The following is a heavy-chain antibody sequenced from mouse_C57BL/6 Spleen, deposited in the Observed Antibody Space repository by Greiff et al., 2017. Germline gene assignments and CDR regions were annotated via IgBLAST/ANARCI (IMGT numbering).Heavy chain of an antibody. J-gene: IGHJ4*01. Sequence: EVQVVESGGGLVKPGGSLKLSCAASGFTFSDYGMHWVRQAPEKGLEWVAYISSGSSTIYYADTVKGRFTISRGNAKNTLCLQMTSQRSEDTARYYRAREVDYYAVDCRGQGTSVTGAS. V-gene: IGHV5-17*01. D-gene: IGHD1-3*01. CDR1: GFTFSDYG. CDR3: AREVDYYAVDC. CDR2: ISSGSSTI.